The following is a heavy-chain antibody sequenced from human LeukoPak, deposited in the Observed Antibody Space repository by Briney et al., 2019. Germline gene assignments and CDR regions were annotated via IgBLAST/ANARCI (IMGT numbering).Heavy chain of an antibody. D-gene: IGHD5-24*01. V-gene: IGHV4-39*07. CDR3: ARDKDGVEAFDI. CDR2: IYYSGST. J-gene: IGHJ3*02. Sequence: SETLSLTCTVSGGSISSSSYYWGWIRQPPGKGLEWIGSIYYSGSTYYNPSLKSRVTISVDTSKNQFSLKLSSVTAADTAVYYCARDKDGVEAFDIWGQGTMVTVS. CDR1: GGSISSSSYY.